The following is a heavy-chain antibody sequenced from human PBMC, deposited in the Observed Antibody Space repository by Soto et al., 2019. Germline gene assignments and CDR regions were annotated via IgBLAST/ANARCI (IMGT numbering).Heavy chain of an antibody. J-gene: IGHJ6*02. V-gene: IGHV3-30*03. D-gene: IGHD1-7*01. Sequence: GGSLRLSCAASGFTFSSYGMHWVRQAPGKGLEWVAVISYDGSNKYYADSVKGRFTISRDNSKNTLYLQMNSLRAEDTAVYYCASTGITGTTYYYYGMDVWGQGTTVTVSS. CDR1: GFTFSSYG. CDR3: ASTGITGTTYYYYGMDV. CDR2: ISYDGSNK.